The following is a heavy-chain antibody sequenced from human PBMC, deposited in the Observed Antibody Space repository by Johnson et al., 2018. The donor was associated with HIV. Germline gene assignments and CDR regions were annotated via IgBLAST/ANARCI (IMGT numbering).Heavy chain of an antibody. CDR3: AREMAWEDAFDI. D-gene: IGHD5-24*01. V-gene: IGHV3-11*04. J-gene: IGHJ3*02. CDR1: GFTFSDYY. CDR2: ISSSGSAI. Sequence: QVHLVESGGGLVKPGGSLRLSCTASGFTFSDYYMNWIRQAPGKGLEWVSYISSSGSAIYYAGSVKGRFTISRDNAKNSLFLQMNSLRAEDTAVYYCAREMAWEDAFDIWGQGTMVTVSS.